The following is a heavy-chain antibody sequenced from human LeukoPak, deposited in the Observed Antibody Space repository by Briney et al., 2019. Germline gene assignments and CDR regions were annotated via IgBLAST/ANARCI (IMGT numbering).Heavy chain of an antibody. D-gene: IGHD1-26*01. V-gene: IGHV1-2*06. CDR1: GYTFTGYY. CDR3: ARDDVVGARLRDAFDI. Sequence: ASVKVSCKASGYTFTGYYMHWVRQAPGQGLEWMGRINPNSGGTNYAQKFQGRVTMTRDTSISTAYMELSRLRSDDTAVYYCARDDVVGARLRDAFDIWGQGTMVTVSS. J-gene: IGHJ3*02. CDR2: INPNSGGT.